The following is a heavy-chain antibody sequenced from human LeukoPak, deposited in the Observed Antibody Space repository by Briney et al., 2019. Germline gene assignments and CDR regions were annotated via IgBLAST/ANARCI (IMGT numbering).Heavy chain of an antibody. CDR1: GGTFSSYA. Sequence: ASVKVSCKASGGTFSSYAISWVRQAPGQGLEWMGGIIPIFGTANYAQKFQGRVTITADESTSTAYMELSSLRSGDTAVYYCAIPGGSRRGYNWFDPWGQGTLVTVSS. CDR3: AIPGGSRRGYNWFDP. D-gene: IGHD2-15*01. J-gene: IGHJ5*02. V-gene: IGHV1-69*13. CDR2: IIPIFGTA.